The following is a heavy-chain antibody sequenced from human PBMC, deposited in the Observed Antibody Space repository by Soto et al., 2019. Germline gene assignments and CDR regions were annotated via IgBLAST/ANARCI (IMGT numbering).Heavy chain of an antibody. CDR2: ISGSGGST. Sequence: GSLRLSCAASGFTFSSYAMSWVRQAPGKGLEWVSAISGSGGSTYYADSVKGRFTISRDNSKNTLYLQMNSLRAEDTAVYYCAKDPLSRYYDSSGSNWFDPWGQGTLVTVSS. V-gene: IGHV3-23*01. J-gene: IGHJ5*02. CDR3: AKDPLSRYYDSSGSNWFDP. D-gene: IGHD3-22*01. CDR1: GFTFSSYA.